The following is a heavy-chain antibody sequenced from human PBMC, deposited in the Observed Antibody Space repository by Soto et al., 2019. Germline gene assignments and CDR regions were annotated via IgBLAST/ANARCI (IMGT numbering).Heavy chain of an antibody. J-gene: IGHJ6*02. Sequence: QVQLQESGPGLVKPSQTLSLSCNVYGVSVSSGDYYWGWIRQHAGGGLEWIGYIDRSGSTYYKPSLRGRVIMSVDTSTNQIYLRLLSVTAADTAMYYCARDSGGNSENYYGLDVWGHGTTVTVSS. V-gene: IGHV4-31*03. D-gene: IGHD1-1*01. CDR3: ARDSGGNSENYYGLDV. CDR1: GVSVSSGDYY. CDR2: IDRSGST.